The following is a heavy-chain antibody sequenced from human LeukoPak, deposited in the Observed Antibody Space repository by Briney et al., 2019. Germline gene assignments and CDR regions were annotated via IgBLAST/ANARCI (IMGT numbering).Heavy chain of an antibody. V-gene: IGHV4-34*01. J-gene: IGHJ4*02. CDR3: ARVGGYDYFDY. CDR1: GGSFSGYY. CDR2: INHSGST. Sequence: SETLSLTCAVYGGSFSGYYWSWIRQPPGKGLEWIGEINHSGSTNYNPSLKSRVTISVDTSKNQFYLKLSSVTAADTAVYYCARVGGYDYFDYWGQGTLVTVSS. D-gene: IGHD5-12*01.